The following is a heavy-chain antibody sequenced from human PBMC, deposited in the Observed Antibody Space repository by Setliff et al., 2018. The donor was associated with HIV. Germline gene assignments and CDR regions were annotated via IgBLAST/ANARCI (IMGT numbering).Heavy chain of an antibody. D-gene: IGHD3-22*01. Sequence: SETLSLTCTVSGGSISSISYYWGWIRQPPGKGLEWIGNLYYSGNTNYNSSLKSRVTIAVDTSKNQFSLELTSLTAADTAVYYCARDHDSLDYDRSGYYRTLDYWGQGTLVTVSS. V-gene: IGHV4-39*07. CDR2: LYYSGNT. J-gene: IGHJ4*02. CDR3: ARDHDSLDYDRSGYYRTLDY. CDR1: GGSISSISYY.